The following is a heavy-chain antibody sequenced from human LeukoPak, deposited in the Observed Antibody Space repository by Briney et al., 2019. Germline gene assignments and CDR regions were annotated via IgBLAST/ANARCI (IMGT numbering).Heavy chain of an antibody. CDR1: GGSISSSSYY. CDR3: ARDIGWSTFYYMDV. V-gene: IGHV4-39*07. CDR2: IYHSGST. J-gene: IGHJ6*03. Sequence: PSETLSLTCTVSGGSISSSSYYWGWIRQPPGKGLEWIGSIYHSGSTYYNPSLKSRVTISVDTSKNQFSLKLSSVTAADTAVYYCARDIGWSTFYYMDVWGKGTTVTVSS. D-gene: IGHD1-26*01.